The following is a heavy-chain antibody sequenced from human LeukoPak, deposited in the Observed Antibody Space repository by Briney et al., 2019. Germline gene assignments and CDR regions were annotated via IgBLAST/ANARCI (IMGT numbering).Heavy chain of an antibody. D-gene: IGHD6-19*01. CDR3: AKESSSGWEDP. Sequence: PGGSLRLSCVASGFIFSNYAMSWVRQAPGKGLEWVSSISGGGGRKYYADSVKGRFTISRDNSKNTLYLQMNSLRAEDTAVYYCAKESSSGWEDPWGQGTLVTVSS. CDR2: ISGGGGRK. V-gene: IGHV3-23*01. CDR1: GFIFSNYA. J-gene: IGHJ5*02.